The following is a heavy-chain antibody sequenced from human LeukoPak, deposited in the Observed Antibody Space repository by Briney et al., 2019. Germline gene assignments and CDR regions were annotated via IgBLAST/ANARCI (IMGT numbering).Heavy chain of an antibody. J-gene: IGHJ4*02. V-gene: IGHV3-11*01. Sequence: GGSLRLSCAASGFTFSDYYMSWIRQAPGKGLQWISFISSGGSTTNYADSVKGRFTISRDNAKNSLYLQMNSLRAEDTAVYYCARGRGGISYFDYWGQGTLVTVSS. D-gene: IGHD3-16*01. CDR1: GFTFSDYY. CDR3: ARGRGGISYFDY. CDR2: ISSGGSTT.